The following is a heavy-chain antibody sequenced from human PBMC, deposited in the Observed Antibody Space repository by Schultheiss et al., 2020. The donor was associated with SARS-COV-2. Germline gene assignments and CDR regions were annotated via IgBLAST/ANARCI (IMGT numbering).Heavy chain of an antibody. CDR1: GGSFSGYY. CDR3: ARHGLGFSGWFDP. D-gene: IGHD3-10*01. V-gene: IGHV4-34*01. CDR2: INHSGST. J-gene: IGHJ5*02. Sequence: SETLSLTCAVYGGSFSGYYWSWIRQPPGKGLEWIGEINHSGSTNYNPSLKSRVTISVDTSKNQFSLKLDSVTAADTALYYCARHGLGFSGWFDPWGQGTLVTVSS.